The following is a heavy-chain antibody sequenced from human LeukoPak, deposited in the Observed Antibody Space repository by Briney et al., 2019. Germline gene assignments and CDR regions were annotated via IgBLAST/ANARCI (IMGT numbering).Heavy chain of an antibody. CDR2: IIPIFGTA. CDR1: GGTFSSYA. D-gene: IGHD3-10*01. V-gene: IGHV1-69*05. Sequence: GASVKVSCKASGGTFSSYAISWVRQAPGQGLEWMGGIIPIFGTANYAQKLQGRVTMATDTSTSTAYMELRSLRSDDTAVYYCARDRTRRGFGPYHYWGQGTLVTVSS. CDR3: ARDRTRRGFGPYHY. J-gene: IGHJ4*02.